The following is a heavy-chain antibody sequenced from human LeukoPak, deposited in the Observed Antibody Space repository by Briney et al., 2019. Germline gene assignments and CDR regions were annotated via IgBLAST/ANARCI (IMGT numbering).Heavy chain of an antibody. V-gene: IGHV3-23*01. J-gene: IGHJ4*02. CDR1: GFTFSSYA. CDR2: ISGSGGTT. Sequence: QPGGSLRLSCAASGFTFSSYAMRWVRQAPGKGLEWVSGISGSGGTTYYADSVKGRFTVSRDNSKNTLYLQMDGLRAEDTAVYYCAKDRRQWLTYSDYWGQGTLVTVSS. CDR3: AKDRRQWLTYSDY. D-gene: IGHD6-19*01.